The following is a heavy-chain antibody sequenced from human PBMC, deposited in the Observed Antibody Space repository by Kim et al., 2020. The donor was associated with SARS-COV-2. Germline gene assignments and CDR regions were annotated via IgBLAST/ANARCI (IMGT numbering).Heavy chain of an antibody. J-gene: IGHJ6*03. D-gene: IGHD3-3*01. CDR2: IYTSGST. Sequence: SETLSLTCTVSGGSISSYYWSWIRQPAGKGLEWIGRIYTSGSTNYNPSLKSRVTMSVDTSKNQFSLKLSSVTAADTAVYYCAREQSRDDFWSGYPEDYMDVWGKGTTVTVSS. CDR1: GGSISSYY. V-gene: IGHV4-4*07. CDR3: AREQSRDDFWSGYPEDYMDV.